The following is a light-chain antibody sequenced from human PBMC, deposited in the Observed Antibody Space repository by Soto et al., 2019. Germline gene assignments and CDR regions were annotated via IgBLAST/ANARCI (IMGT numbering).Light chain of an antibody. J-gene: IGKJ1*01. Sequence: EIVMTQSPATLSVSPGERATLSCRASQSVSSYLAWYQQKPGQAPRLLIYGASNRATGIPARFSGSGSGTDFTLTISSLEPEDFAVYYCQQRSNWPPVTFGQGTKVDIK. CDR1: QSVSSY. CDR2: GAS. CDR3: QQRSNWPPVT. V-gene: IGKV3-11*01.